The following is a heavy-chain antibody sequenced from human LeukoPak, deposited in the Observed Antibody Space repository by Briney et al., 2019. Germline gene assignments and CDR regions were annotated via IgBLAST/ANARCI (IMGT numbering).Heavy chain of an antibody. V-gene: IGHV3-74*01. D-gene: IGHD6-19*01. CDR1: GFTFSNYW. Sequence: GGSLRLSCAASGFTFSNYWMHWVRQAPGKGLVWVSRFNSDGITTSYADSVKGRFSISRDNSKNTLYLQMNSLRAEDTAVYYCAKGRSGWEYYFDYWGQGTLVTVSS. CDR3: AKGRSGWEYYFDY. CDR2: FNSDGITT. J-gene: IGHJ4*02.